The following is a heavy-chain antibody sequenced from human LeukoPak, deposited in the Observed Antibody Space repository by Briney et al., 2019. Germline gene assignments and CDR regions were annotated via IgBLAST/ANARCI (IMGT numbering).Heavy chain of an antibody. D-gene: IGHD2-15*01. CDR1: GFSFSEHY. CDR2: ISGSGDSI. Sequence: GGSLRLSCKASGFSFSEHYMNWIRQAPGRGLEWASFISGSGDSIHYTDSVKGRFTVSRDNGKDALYLQMNSLRAEDTAVYYCARDLGHCSGGTCFAYGFDLWGQGTVVSVSP. CDR3: ARDLGHCSGGTCFAYGFDL. J-gene: IGHJ3*01. V-gene: IGHV3-11*01.